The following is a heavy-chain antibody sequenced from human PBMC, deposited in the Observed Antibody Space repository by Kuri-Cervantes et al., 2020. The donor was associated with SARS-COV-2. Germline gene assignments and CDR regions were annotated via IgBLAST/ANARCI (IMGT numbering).Heavy chain of an antibody. CDR1: GPIFNNSW. Sequence: GGSLRLSCAVSGPIFNNSWMHWVRQGPGKGLVWVSRISTDGTYTHYADSVKGRFTISRDNTRNTVYLQMNSLRADDTAVYYCAGGDSGYIGYWGQGTLVTVSS. CDR3: AGGDSGYIGY. V-gene: IGHV3-74*01. J-gene: IGHJ4*02. CDR2: ISTDGTYT. D-gene: IGHD3-22*01.